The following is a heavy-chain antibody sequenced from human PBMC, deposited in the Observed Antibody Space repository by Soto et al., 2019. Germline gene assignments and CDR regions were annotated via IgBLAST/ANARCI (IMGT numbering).Heavy chain of an antibody. J-gene: IGHJ4*02. V-gene: IGHV1-46*03. CDR2: INPSGGST. CDR1: GYTFTSYY. CDR3: ARDGTGLWFGELTQYYFDY. D-gene: IGHD3-10*01. Sequence: ASVKVSCKASGYTFTSYYIHWVRQAPGQGLEWMGIINPSGGSTSYAQKFQGRVTTTRDTSTSTVYMELSSLRSEDTAVYYCARDGTGLWFGELTQYYFDYWGQGTLVTVSS.